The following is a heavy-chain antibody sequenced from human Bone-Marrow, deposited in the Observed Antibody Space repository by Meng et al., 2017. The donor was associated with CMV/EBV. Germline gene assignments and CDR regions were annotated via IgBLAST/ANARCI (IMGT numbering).Heavy chain of an antibody. CDR1: GYSISSGYY. V-gene: IGHV4-38-2*02. Sequence: SETLSLTCTVSGYSISSGYYWGWIRQPPGKGLEWIGSIYHSGSTYYNPSLKSRVTISVDTSKNQFSLKLSSVTAADTAVYYCARESSGGTHYFEYWGQGTLVTVSS. CDR3: ARESSGGTHYFEY. D-gene: IGHD2-15*01. J-gene: IGHJ4*02. CDR2: IYHSGST.